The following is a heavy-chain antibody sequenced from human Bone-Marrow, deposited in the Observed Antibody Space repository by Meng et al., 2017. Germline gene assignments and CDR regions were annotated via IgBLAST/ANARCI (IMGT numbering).Heavy chain of an antibody. J-gene: IGHJ6*02. CDR2: ISGSGGST. Sequence: GESLKISCAASGFTFSSYAMSWVRQAPGKGLEWVSAISGSGGSTYYADSVKGRFTISRDNSKNTLYLQMNSLRDEDTAVYYCATMANYDSSGYYYSHYGIAVWGQGTTVTVSS. V-gene: IGHV3-23*01. CDR3: ATMANYDSSGYYYSHYGIAV. CDR1: GFTFSSYA. D-gene: IGHD3-22*01.